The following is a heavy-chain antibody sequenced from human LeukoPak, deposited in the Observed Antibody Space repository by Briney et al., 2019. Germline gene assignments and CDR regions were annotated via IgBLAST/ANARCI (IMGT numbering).Heavy chain of an antibody. V-gene: IGHV1-18*01. CDR1: GYTFSSYD. J-gene: IGHJ3*02. Sequence: ASVKVSCKASGYTFSSYDLSWVRQAPGQGLEWMGWINPNSGGTNYAQKFQGRVTITADKSTSTAYMELSSLRSEDTAVYYCARHDYGALDAFDIWGQGTMVTVSS. D-gene: IGHD4-17*01. CDR3: ARHDYGALDAFDI. CDR2: INPNSGGT.